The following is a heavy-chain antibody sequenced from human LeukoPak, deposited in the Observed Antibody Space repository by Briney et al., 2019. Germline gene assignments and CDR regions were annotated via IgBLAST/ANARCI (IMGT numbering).Heavy chain of an antibody. CDR1: GGTFSSYA. J-gene: IGHJ6*02. CDR2: IIPILGIA. D-gene: IGHD6-19*01. V-gene: IGHV1-69*04. CDR3: AREGAVAGKWAYYYGMDV. Sequence: SSVKVSCKASGGTFSSYAISWVRQAPGQGLEWMGRIIPILGIANYAQKFQRRVTITADKSTSTAYMELSRLRSEDTAVYYCAREGAVAGKWAYYYGMDVWGQGTTVTVSS.